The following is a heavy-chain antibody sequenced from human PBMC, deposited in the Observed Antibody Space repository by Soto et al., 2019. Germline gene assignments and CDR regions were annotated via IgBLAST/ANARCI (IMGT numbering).Heavy chain of an antibody. D-gene: IGHD6-13*01. J-gene: IGHJ4*02. CDR1: GDSISSGAYY. CDR3: AKSSPPRS. Sequence: QVQLQESGPGLVKPSQTLSLTCTVSGDSISSGAYYWSWIRQHPGKGLEWIGYISSSGSTYYNPSLKGRVNISVDTSKNQFPLKLSSVTAADTAGYYCAKSSPPRSWGQGTLVTVSS. V-gene: IGHV4-31*03. CDR2: ISSSGST.